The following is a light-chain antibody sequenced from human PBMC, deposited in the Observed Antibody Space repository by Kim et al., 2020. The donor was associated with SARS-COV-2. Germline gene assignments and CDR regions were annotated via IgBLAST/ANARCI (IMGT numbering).Light chain of an antibody. CDR1: QSINNY. V-gene: IGKV1-39*01. CDR3: QQSHSGHPRT. Sequence: SVGDRVIITCRASQSINNYLNWYQQKPGKAPTLLISSASNLYRGVPSRFTGSGSGTDFTLTISSLQPEDFATYYCQQSHSGHPRTFGQGTKVDIK. J-gene: IGKJ1*01. CDR2: SAS.